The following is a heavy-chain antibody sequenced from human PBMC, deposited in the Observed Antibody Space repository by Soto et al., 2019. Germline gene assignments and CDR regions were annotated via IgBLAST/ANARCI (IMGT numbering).Heavy chain of an antibody. CDR3: ARGICSSTSCSSFDY. Sequence: ALVKLSCKASGYTFTSYGISWVRQAPGQGLEWMGWISAYNGNTNYAQKLQGRVTMTTDTSTSTAYMELRSLRSDDTAVYYCARGICSSTSCSSFDYWGQGTLVTVSS. D-gene: IGHD2-2*01. CDR1: GYTFTSYG. V-gene: IGHV1-18*04. CDR2: ISAYNGNT. J-gene: IGHJ4*02.